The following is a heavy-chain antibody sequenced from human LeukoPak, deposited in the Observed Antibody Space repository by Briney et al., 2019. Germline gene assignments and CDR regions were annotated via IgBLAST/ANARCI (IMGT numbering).Heavy chain of an antibody. Sequence: SETLSLTCTVSGGSISSSSYYWGWIRQPPGKGLERIGSIYYSGSTYYNPSLKSRVTISVDTSKNQFSLKLSSVTAADTAVYYCARHIVVVPAATSDWFDPWGQGTLVTVSS. J-gene: IGHJ5*02. CDR1: GGSISSSSYY. CDR3: ARHIVVVPAATSDWFDP. D-gene: IGHD2-2*01. CDR2: IYYSGST. V-gene: IGHV4-39*01.